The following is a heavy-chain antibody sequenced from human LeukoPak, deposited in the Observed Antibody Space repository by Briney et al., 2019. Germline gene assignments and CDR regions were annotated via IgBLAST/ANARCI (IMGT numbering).Heavy chain of an antibody. CDR1: GFTFSSYA. V-gene: IGHV3-30-3*01. CDR2: ISYDGSNK. D-gene: IGHD5-18*01. CDR3: AREEVDTAAIDY. Sequence: GGSLRLSCAASGFTFSSYAMHWVRQAPGKALEWVAVISYDGSNKYYADSVKGRFTISRDNSKNTLYLQMNSLRVEDTAVCYCAREEVDTAAIDYWGQGTLVTVSS. J-gene: IGHJ4*02.